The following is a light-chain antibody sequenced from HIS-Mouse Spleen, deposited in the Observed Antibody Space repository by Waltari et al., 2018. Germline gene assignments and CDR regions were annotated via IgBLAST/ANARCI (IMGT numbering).Light chain of an antibody. Sequence: SSELTQDPAVSVALGQTVRITCQGDSLRSYYASWYQQKPGQAPLLVIYGKNNRHPGIPDRFSGSSSGNQASLTITGAQAEDEADYYCNSRDSSGNHVVFGGGTKLTVL. CDR1: SLRSYY. CDR3: NSRDSSGNHVV. CDR2: GKN. J-gene: IGLJ2*01. V-gene: IGLV3-19*01.